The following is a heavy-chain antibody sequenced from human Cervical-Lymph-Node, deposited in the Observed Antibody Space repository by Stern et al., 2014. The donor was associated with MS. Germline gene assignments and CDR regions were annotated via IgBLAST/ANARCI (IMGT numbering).Heavy chain of an antibody. CDR2: IFYRGRT. CDR1: GDSINYNY. Sequence: VQLVESGPGLVKPSETLSLTCTVSGDSINYNYWGWIRQPPGKALAWIGYIFYRGRTTYNPSLKSRVTISVDTSKNQFSLNLSSVTAADTAVYYCARVLRRRVIGAPGAGYYFDYWGQGTLVTVPS. CDR3: ARVLRRRVIGAPGAGYYFDY. D-gene: IGHD6-13*01. J-gene: IGHJ4*02. V-gene: IGHV4-59*01.